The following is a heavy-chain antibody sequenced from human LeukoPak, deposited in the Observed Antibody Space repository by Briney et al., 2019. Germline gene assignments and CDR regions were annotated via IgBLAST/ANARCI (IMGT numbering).Heavy chain of an antibody. CDR3: ARGGGIAVAGKLDY. Sequence: PSETLSLTCTVSGGSISSYYWSWVRQPPGKGLEWIGYIYYSGSTNHNPSLKSRVTISVDTSKNQFSLKLTSVSAADTAVYYCARGGGIAVAGKLDYWGQGTLVTVSS. V-gene: IGHV4-59*01. CDR1: GGSISSYY. D-gene: IGHD6-19*01. CDR2: IYYSGST. J-gene: IGHJ4*02.